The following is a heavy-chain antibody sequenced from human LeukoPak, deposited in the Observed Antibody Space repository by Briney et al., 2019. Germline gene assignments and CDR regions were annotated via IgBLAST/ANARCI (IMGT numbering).Heavy chain of an antibody. D-gene: IGHD3-22*01. CDR1: GYTFTSYY. Sequence: ASVKVSCKASGYTFTSYYMHWVRQAPGQGLEWMGIINPSGGSTSYAQKFQGRVTMTRDTSTSTVYMELSSLRSEDTAVYYCARGGYYYDSSGYYYVTYFDYWGQGTLVTVSS. J-gene: IGHJ4*02. V-gene: IGHV1-46*01. CDR3: ARGGYYYDSSGYYYVTYFDY. CDR2: INPSGGST.